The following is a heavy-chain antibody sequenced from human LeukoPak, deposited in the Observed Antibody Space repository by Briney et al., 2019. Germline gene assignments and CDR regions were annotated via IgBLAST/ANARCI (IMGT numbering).Heavy chain of an antibody. V-gene: IGHV3-23*01. CDR3: AKTTVGYSSGRFPGWPADY. CDR1: GFAFGSHA. D-gene: IGHD6-19*01. CDR2: IFGSGGSA. Sequence: GGSLRLSCAASGFAFGSHAMYWVRQAHGKGLGWVSGIFGSGGSAHYADSVKGRFTISRDNSKNTVYLEMNSLRAEDTAVYYCAKTTVGYSSGRFPGWPADYWGQGTLVTVSS. J-gene: IGHJ4*02.